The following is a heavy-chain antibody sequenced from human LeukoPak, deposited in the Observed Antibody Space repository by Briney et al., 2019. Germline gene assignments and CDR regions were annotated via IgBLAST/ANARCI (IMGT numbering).Heavy chain of an antibody. CDR3: ARAAARFRYSQGFDP. J-gene: IGHJ5*02. CDR2: INPNSGGT. CDR1: GYTFTGYY. Sequence: ASVKVSCKASGYTFTGYYMHWVRQAPGQGLGWMGWINPNSGGTNYAQKFQGRVTMTRDTSISTAYMELSRLRSDDTAVYYCARAAARFRYSQGFDPWGQGTLVTVSS. D-gene: IGHD1-1*01. V-gene: IGHV1-2*02.